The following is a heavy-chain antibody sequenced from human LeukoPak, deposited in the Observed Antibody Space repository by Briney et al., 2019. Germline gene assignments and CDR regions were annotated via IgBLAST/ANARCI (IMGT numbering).Heavy chain of an antibody. V-gene: IGHV1-24*01. CDR3: ATDRHQSGGRDAFDI. J-gene: IGHJ3*02. D-gene: IGHD6-19*01. CDR2: FDPEDGET. Sequence: ASVTVSCKVSGYTLTELSMHWVRQAPGKGLEWMGGFDPEDGETIYAQKFQGRVTMTEDTSTDTAYMELSSLRSEDTAVYYCATDRHQSGGRDAFDIWGQGTMVTVSS. CDR1: GYTLTELS.